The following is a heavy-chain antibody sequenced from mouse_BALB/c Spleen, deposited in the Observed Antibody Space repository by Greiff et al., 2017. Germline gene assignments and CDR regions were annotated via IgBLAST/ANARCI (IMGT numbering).Heavy chain of an antibody. D-gene: IGHD1-1*01. J-gene: IGHJ2*01. CDR3: ARDYYGSSLYYFDY. Sequence: EVMLVESGGGLVQPGGSRKLSCAASGFTFSSFGMHWVRQAPEKGLEWVAYISSGSSTIYYADTVKGRFTISRDNPKNTLCLQMTSLRSEDTAMYYCARDYYGSSLYYFDYWGQGTTLTVSS. CDR2: ISSGSSTI. V-gene: IGHV5-17*02. CDR1: GFTFSSFG.